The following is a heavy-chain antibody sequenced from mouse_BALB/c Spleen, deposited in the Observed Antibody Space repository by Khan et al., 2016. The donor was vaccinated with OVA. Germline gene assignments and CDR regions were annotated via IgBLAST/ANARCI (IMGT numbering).Heavy chain of an antibody. CDR2: IDPENGDT. J-gene: IGHJ3*01. CDR3: ARDGYSPWFAC. V-gene: IGHV14-1*02. Sequence: VQLQQSGAELVRPGALVKLSCKASGFNIKDYYMHWVKQRPEQGLVWIGRIDPENGDTIYDPKFQGKASITSDTSSNTAYLQLSSLTSEDTAVYYGARDGYSPWFACWGQGTLVTVSA. CDR1: GFNIKDYY. D-gene: IGHD2-3*01.